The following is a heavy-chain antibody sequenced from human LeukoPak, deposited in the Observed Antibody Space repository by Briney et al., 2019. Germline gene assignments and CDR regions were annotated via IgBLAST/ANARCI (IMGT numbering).Heavy chain of an antibody. V-gene: IGHV3-30*03. CDR2: ISYDGSNK. J-gene: IGHJ4*02. CDR3: ARAEYSSGWDYFDY. CDR1: GFTFSSYG. Sequence: GGSLRLSCAASGFTFSSYGMHWVRQAPGKGLEWVAVISYDGSNKYYADSVKGRFTISRDNAKNSLYLQMNSLRAEDTAVYYCARAEYSSGWDYFDYWGQGTLVTVSS. D-gene: IGHD6-19*01.